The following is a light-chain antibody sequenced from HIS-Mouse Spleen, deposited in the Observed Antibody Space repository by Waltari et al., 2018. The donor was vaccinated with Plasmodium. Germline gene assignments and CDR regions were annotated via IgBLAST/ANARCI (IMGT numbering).Light chain of an antibody. CDR2: EDN. J-gene: IGLJ3*02. CDR3: YSTDSSGNHRV. V-gene: IGLV3-10*01. Sequence: SYELTQPPSVSVSPGQTARITCSGDALPKKYAYWYQQKSGQAPVLGSYEDNKRASGITGGCSGSSSGTMATLTISGAQVEDEADYYCYSTDSSGNHRVFGGGTKLTVL. CDR1: ALPKKY.